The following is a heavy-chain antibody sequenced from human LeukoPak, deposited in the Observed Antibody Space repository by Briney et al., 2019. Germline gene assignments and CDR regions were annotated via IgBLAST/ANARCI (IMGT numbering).Heavy chain of an antibody. CDR1: GFTFSGYA. CDR2: ISGSGSST. V-gene: IGHV3-23*01. Sequence: SGGSLRLSCVASGFTFSGYAMSWVRQAPGKGLQWVSAISGSGSSTYYAGSVKGRFTISRDNAKNTLYLQMNSLRPEDTAVYYCAFHNSSGNFGYWGQGTLVTVSS. CDR3: AFHNSSGNFGY. J-gene: IGHJ4*02. D-gene: IGHD3-22*01.